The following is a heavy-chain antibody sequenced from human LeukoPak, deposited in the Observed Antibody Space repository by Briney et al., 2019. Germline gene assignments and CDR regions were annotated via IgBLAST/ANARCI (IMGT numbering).Heavy chain of an antibody. J-gene: IGHJ3*02. V-gene: IGHV3-30*02. CDR3: ARGDSSGYYSRGAGAFDI. Sequence: GGSLRLSCAASGFTFSTYGMHWVRQAPGKGLEWVSFIRYDGSNKYYADSVKGRFTISRDNSKNTLYLQMSSLRAEDTAVYYCARGDSSGYYSRGAGAFDIWGQGTMVTVSS. D-gene: IGHD3-22*01. CDR2: IRYDGSNK. CDR1: GFTFSTYG.